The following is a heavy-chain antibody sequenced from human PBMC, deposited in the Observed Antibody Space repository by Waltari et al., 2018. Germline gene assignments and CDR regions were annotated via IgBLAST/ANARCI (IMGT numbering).Heavy chain of an antibody. V-gene: IGHV4-39*01. J-gene: IGHJ4*02. Sequence: QLQLQESGPGLVKPSETLSLTCTVSGGSLSSSSYYWGWIRQPPGKGLEWIGSICYSGRTYYNPSLKSRVTISVDTSKNQFSLKLSSVTAADTAVYYCARFYEAPYYFDYWGQGTLVTVSS. D-gene: IGHD3-3*01. CDR1: GGSLSSSSYY. CDR2: ICYSGRT. CDR3: ARFYEAPYYFDY.